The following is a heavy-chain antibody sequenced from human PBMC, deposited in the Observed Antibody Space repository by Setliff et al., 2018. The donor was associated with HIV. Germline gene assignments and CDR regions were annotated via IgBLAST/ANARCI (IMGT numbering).Heavy chain of an antibody. CDR3: ARHGAYYDFLTYYYPRYYFDC. D-gene: IGHD3-9*01. J-gene: IGHJ4*02. CDR1: GDSISDNY. CDR2: IYYSGST. V-gene: IGHV4-59*05. Sequence: PSETLSLTCTVSGDSISDNYWNWIRQPAGKGLEWIGHIYYSGSTHYNPSLKSRVTISVDTSKNQFSLRLTSMAAADTAVYFCARHGAYYDFLTYYYPRYYFDCWGQGTLVTVSS.